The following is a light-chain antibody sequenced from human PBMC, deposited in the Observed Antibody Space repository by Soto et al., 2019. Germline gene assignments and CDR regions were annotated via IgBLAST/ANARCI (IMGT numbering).Light chain of an antibody. V-gene: IGKV3-15*01. CDR2: GAS. Sequence: EIVMPQSPATLSVSPGERATLSCRASQSVSSNLAWYQQKPGQAPRLLIYGASTRATGIPARFSGSGSGTECTLTISSLQSEDFAVYYCHQYNNWPPWTFGQGTKVEI. CDR3: HQYNNWPPWT. J-gene: IGKJ1*01. CDR1: QSVSSN.